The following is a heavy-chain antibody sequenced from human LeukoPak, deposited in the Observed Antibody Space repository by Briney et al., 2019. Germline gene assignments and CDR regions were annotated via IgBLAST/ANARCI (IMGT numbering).Heavy chain of an antibody. CDR2: ISAYNGNT. D-gene: IGHD6-13*01. Sequence: ASVKVSCKASAGTFSSYAISWVRQAPGQGLEWMGWISAYNGNTKYAQKLQGRVTMTTDTSTSTAYMELRSLRSDDTAVYYCARDGNVSSSSWYPTYYYYYYYMDVWGKGTTVTVSS. CDR3: ARDGNVSSSSWYPTYYYYYYYMDV. J-gene: IGHJ6*03. V-gene: IGHV1-18*01. CDR1: AGTFSSYA.